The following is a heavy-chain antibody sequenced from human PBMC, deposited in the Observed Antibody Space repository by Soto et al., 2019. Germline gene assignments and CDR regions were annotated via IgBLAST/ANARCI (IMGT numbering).Heavy chain of an antibody. D-gene: IGHD4-17*01. Sequence: EVQLLESGGGLVQPGGSLRLSCAASGFTFSIYSMNWVRQAPGKGLEWVSVISGSGGSTYYADSVKGRFTISRDNSKNPLYVQMTSLRAEDTAVYYCARRTVGWYFDLWGRGTLVTVSS. J-gene: IGHJ2*01. CDR3: ARRTVGWYFDL. CDR1: GFTFSIYS. V-gene: IGHV3-23*01. CDR2: ISGSGGST.